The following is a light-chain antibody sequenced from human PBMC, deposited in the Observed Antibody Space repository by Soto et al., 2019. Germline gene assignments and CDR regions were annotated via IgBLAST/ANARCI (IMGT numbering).Light chain of an antibody. Sequence: EIVLTQSPATLSVSPGERATLSCRASQSVRSNLAWYQQKPGQGPRLLIFGASTRATNIPARFSGSGSGTEFTLTISSLQSEDFAVYYCQQYINWPPLTFGGGTKVELK. CDR1: QSVRSN. J-gene: IGKJ4*01. V-gene: IGKV3-15*01. CDR2: GAS. CDR3: QQYINWPPLT.